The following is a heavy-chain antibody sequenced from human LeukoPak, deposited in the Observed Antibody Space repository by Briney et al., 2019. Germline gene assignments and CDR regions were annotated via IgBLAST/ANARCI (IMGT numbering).Heavy chain of an antibody. CDR3: ARTHGSCSPCYFDY. CDR1: GGSISSYH. V-gene: IGHV4-59*12. D-gene: IGHD2-15*01. J-gene: IGHJ4*02. Sequence: SETLSLTCAVSGGSISSYHWSWIRQPPGKGLEWIGYIYYSGSTNYNPSLKSRVTISVDTSKNQFSLKLSSVTAADTAVYYCARTHGSCSPCYFDYWGQGTLVTVSS. CDR2: IYYSGST.